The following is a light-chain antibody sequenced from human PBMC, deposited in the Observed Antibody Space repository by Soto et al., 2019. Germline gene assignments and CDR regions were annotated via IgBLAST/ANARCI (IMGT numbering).Light chain of an antibody. CDR3: QQRSNWPT. CDR1: QGVSGY. J-gene: IGKJ1*01. CDR2: DAS. V-gene: IGKV3D-11*01. Sequence: EIVLTQSPATLSLSPGDRATLSCRASQGVSGYLAWYQQKPGQAPRLLIYDASNRATGIPARFSGSGSGTEFTLTISSLQSEDFAVYYCQQRSNWPTFGQGTKVDIK.